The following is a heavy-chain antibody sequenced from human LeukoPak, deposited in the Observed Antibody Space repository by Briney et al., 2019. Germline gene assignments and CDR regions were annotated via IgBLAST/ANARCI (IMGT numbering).Heavy chain of an antibody. J-gene: IGHJ5*02. CDR2: IYYSGNT. CDR1: GGSISSSSYY. CDR3: ARHGGGVIIAWKNWFDP. V-gene: IGHV4-39*01. D-gene: IGHD3-10*01. Sequence: SETLSPTCSLSGGSISSSSYYWAWIRQPPGKGLEWIGSIYYSGNTYYSPSLKSRVTIFVDTSKNEFSLNLSSVTAADTALYYCARHGGGVIIAWKNWFDPWGQGTLVTVSS.